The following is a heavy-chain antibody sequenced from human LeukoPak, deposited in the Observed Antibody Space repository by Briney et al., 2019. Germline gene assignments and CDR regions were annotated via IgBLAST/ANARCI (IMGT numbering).Heavy chain of an antibody. CDR1: GFTFSSYA. CDR3: AKADIVVVPAATFDP. J-gene: IGHJ5*02. V-gene: IGHV3-23*01. D-gene: IGHD2-2*01. Sequence: GGSLRLSCAASGFTFSSYAMSWVRQAPGKGREWVSAISGSGGSTYYADSVKGRFTISRDNSKNTLYLQMNSLRAEDTAVYYCAKADIVVVPAATFDPWGQGTLVTVSS. CDR2: ISGSGGST.